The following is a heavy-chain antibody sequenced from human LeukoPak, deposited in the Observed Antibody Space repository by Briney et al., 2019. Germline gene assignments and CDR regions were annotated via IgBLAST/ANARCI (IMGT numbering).Heavy chain of an antibody. J-gene: IGHJ4*02. D-gene: IGHD6-19*01. CDR1: GFTVSSNY. Sequence: GGSLRLSCAASGFTVSSNYMSWVRQAPGKGLEWVSVIYSGGSTYYADSVKGRFTISRDNSKNTLYLQMNSLRAEDTAVYYCANLTVAGTVLDFDYWGQGTLVTVSS. CDR2: IYSGGST. CDR3: ANLTVAGTVLDFDY. V-gene: IGHV3-66*01.